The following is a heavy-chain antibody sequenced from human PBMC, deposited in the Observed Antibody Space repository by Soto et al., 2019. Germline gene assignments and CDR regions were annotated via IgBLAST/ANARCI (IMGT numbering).Heavy chain of an antibody. D-gene: IGHD3-10*01. CDR1: GYSFTSYH. J-gene: IGHJ4*02. V-gene: IGHV1-46*01. Sequence: QVQLLQSGTEVTKPGASLKVSCKTSGYSFTSYHVHWVRQAPGQGLEWMGIFNPSGGSSTYAQNFQGRVTMTSDTSTKTVHMELPSLRSEDTAVYYGAMDFCINGLCSALVHGGQRTLVTV. CDR3: AMDFCINGLCSALVH. CDR2: FNPSGGSS.